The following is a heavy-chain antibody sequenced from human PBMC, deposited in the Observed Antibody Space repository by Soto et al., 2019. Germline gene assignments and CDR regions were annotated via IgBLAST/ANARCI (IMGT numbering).Heavy chain of an antibody. CDR3: AKSAPAEWLLIDY. CDR2: ISYDGNNK. D-gene: IGHD3-3*01. V-gene: IGHV3-30*18. J-gene: IGHJ4*02. Sequence: GSLRLSCAAPGFPFSSYGRHWVRQAPGKGLEWVAVISYDGNNKYYADSVKGRFTISRDNSKNTLYLQMNSLRAEDTAVFYCAKSAPAEWLLIDYWGQGALVTVSS. CDR1: GFPFSSYG.